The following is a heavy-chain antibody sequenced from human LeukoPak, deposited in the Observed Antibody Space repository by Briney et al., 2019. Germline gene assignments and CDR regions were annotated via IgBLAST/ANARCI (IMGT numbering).Heavy chain of an antibody. J-gene: IGHJ4*02. CDR2: INPNSGGT. V-gene: IGHV1-2*02. Sequence: RASVKVSCKASGYTFTAYYMHWVRQAPGQGLEWMGWINPNSGGTNYAQNFQGRVTMTRDTSISTAYMELSRLRSDDTAVYYCARDRCTNGVCHDYWGQGTLVTVSS. CDR1: GYTFTAYY. CDR3: ARDRCTNGVCHDY. D-gene: IGHD2-8*01.